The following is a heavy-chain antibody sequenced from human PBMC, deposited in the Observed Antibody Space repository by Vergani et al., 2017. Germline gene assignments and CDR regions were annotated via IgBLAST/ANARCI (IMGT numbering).Heavy chain of an antibody. D-gene: IGHD3/OR15-3a*01. CDR3: ARRTVEDYYYGMDV. J-gene: IGHJ6*02. CDR1: GGSISSSSYY. CDR2: IYYSGST. V-gene: IGHV4-39*01. Sequence: QLQLQESGPGLVKPSETLSLTCTVSGGSISSSSYYWGWIRQPPGKGLEWIGSIYYSGSTYYNPSLKSRVTISVDTSKNQFSLKLSSVTAADTAVYYCARRTVEDYYYGMDVWGQGTTVTVSS.